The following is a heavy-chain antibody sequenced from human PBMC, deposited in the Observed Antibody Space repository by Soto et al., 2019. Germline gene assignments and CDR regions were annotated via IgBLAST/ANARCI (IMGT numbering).Heavy chain of an antibody. V-gene: IGHV4-38-2*01. CDR2: IYHGGSI. J-gene: IGHJ6*02. CDR3: ARTFDYYGMDV. CDR1: GYSMTSGYY. D-gene: IGHD3-3*01. Sequence: SETLSLTCAVSGYSMTSGYYWGWVRQPPGKGLEWLGSIYHGGSIYYNPSLKSRVTISLDTSKNHFSLDLTSVTAADTAVYYCARTFDYYGMDVWGQGTPVTVSS.